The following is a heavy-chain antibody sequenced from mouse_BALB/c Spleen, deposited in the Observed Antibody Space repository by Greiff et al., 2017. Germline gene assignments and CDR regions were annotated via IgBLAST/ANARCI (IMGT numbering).Heavy chain of an antibody. V-gene: IGHV2-2*02. D-gene: IGHD2-14*01. CDR1: GFSLTSYG. CDR3: ARGGRYDGYYAMDY. CDR2: IWSGGST. J-gene: IGHJ4*01. Sequence: QVQLKESGPGLVQPSQSLSITCTVSGFSLTSYGVHWVRQSPGKGLEWLGVIWSGGSTDYNAAFISRLSISKDNSKSQVFFKMNSLQANDTAIYYCARGGRYDGYYAMDYWGQGTSVTVSS.